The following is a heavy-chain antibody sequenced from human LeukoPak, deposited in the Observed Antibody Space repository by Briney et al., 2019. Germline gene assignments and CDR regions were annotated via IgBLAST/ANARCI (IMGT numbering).Heavy chain of an antibody. CDR2: IYTSGST. D-gene: IGHD4-4*01. CDR1: GGSISSYY. J-gene: IGHJ4*02. V-gene: IGHV4-4*07. Sequence: SETLSLTCTVSGGSISSYYWSWIRQPAGKGLGWIGRIYTSGSTNYNPSLKSRVTMSVDTSKNQFSLKLSSVTAADTAVYYCATGIYSNLDYWGQGTLVTVSS. CDR3: ATGIYSNLDY.